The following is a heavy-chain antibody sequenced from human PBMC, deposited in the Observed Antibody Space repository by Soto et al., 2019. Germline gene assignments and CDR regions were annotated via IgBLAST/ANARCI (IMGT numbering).Heavy chain of an antibody. CDR3: AIRGSYRSFDY. D-gene: IGHD3-16*02. J-gene: IGHJ4*02. V-gene: IGHV3-23*01. CDR2: ITGSGRTT. CDR1: GFIFSTYA. Sequence: GSLRLSCAASGFIFSTYAMSWVRQAPGKGLEWVSGITGSGRTTDYADSVKGRFTISRDNSKNTMFLQMNSLGAEDTAVYYCAIRGSYRSFDYWGQGTLVTVSS.